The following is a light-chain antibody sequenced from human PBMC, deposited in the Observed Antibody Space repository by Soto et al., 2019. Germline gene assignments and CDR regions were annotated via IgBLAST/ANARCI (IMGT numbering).Light chain of an antibody. CDR1: SGHSSYA. J-gene: IGLJ2*01. V-gene: IGLV4-69*01. Sequence: QLVLTQSPSASASLGASVKLTCTLSSGHSSYAIAWHQQRPEKGPRYLMKLNSDGSHSKGDGIPDRFSGSSSGAERYLTISSLQPEDEADYYCQTWVTGIQVFGGGTKLTVL. CDR2: LNSDGSH. CDR3: QTWVTGIQV.